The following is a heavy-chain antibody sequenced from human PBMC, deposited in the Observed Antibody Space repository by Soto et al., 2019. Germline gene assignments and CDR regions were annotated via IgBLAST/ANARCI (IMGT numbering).Heavy chain of an antibody. CDR3: AGDFAASGSHDY. D-gene: IGHD1-26*01. V-gene: IGHV3-7*01. CDR1: GFAFRTYW. J-gene: IGHJ4*02. Sequence: EVQLVESGGVLVQPGGSLRLSCAVSGFAFRTYWMTWVRQAPGKGLEWVGNIRPDGSDTYYGASVKGRFTISRDNAENSMSLQMNSLRAEDTAVYFCAGDFAASGSHDYWGQGTLVTVSS. CDR2: IRPDGSDT.